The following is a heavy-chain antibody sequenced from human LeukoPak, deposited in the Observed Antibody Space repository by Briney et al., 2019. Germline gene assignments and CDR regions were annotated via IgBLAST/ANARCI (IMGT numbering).Heavy chain of an antibody. Sequence: SETLSLTCTVSGGSISSSSYYWGWIRQPPGKGLEWIGSIYYSGSTYYNPSPKSRVTISVDTSKNQFSLKLSSVTAADTAVYYSARESPYGDYVLRYFDYWGQGTLVTVSS. CDR1: GGSISSSSYY. V-gene: IGHV4-39*02. CDR2: IYYSGST. D-gene: IGHD4-17*01. CDR3: ARESPYGDYVLRYFDY. J-gene: IGHJ4*02.